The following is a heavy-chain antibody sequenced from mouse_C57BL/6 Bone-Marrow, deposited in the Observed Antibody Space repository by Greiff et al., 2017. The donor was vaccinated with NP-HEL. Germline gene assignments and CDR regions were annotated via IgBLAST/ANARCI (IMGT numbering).Heavy chain of an antibody. D-gene: IGHD1-1*01. CDR1: GYAFSSSW. V-gene: IGHV1-82*01. CDR3: AREITTWYFDV. J-gene: IGHJ1*03. Sequence: QVQLQQSGPELVKPGASVKISCKASGYAFSSSWMHWVKQRPGKGLEWIGRIYPGDGDTNYNGKFKGKATLTADKSSSTAYMQLSSLTSEDSAVYFCAREITTWYFDVWGTGTTVTVSS. CDR2: IYPGDGDT.